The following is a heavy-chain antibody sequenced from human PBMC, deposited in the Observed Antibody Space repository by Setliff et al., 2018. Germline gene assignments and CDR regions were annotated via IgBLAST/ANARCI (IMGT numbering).Heavy chain of an antibody. CDR3: ARPMYDILTGPPYGMDV. Sequence: ASVKVSCKASGYTFTSSDINWVRQATGQGLGWMGWMNPNSGNTGYAQKFQGRVTMTRNTSISTAYMELSSLRSEDTAVYYCARPMYDILTGPPYGMDVWGQGTTVTVSS. D-gene: IGHD3-9*01. CDR2: MNPNSGNT. V-gene: IGHV1-8*01. J-gene: IGHJ6*02. CDR1: GYTFTSSD.